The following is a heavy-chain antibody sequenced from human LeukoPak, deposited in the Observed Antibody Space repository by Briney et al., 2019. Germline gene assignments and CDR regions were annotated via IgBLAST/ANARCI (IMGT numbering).Heavy chain of an antibody. Sequence: LGTLSLTSTVSLGSIRGYYWRWMCQPARGGVGGIGRIYSSESTNYNPSLKSRVTMSVDTSQNLFSLTLSSATAEDTAVYSCARGDSTNQDGDYYGLDVWGQGTTVTVSS. V-gene: IGHV4-4*07. CDR1: LGSIRGYY. D-gene: IGHD5/OR15-5a*01. CDR3: ARGDSTNQDGDYYGLDV. CDR2: IYSSEST. J-gene: IGHJ6*02.